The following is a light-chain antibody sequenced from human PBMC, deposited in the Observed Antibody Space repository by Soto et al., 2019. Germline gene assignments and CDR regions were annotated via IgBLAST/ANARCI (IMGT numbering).Light chain of an antibody. V-gene: IGKV1-5*01. CDR3: QQYHSSSHT. CDR1: QSISSL. Sequence: DIQMTQSPSTLSASVGDRVTITCRASQSISSLLAWYQQKPGKAPKVLIYDASNLESGAPSRFSGSGSGTEFTLTISSLQPDDFATYHCQQYHSSSHTFGQGTKLEIK. CDR2: DAS. J-gene: IGKJ2*01.